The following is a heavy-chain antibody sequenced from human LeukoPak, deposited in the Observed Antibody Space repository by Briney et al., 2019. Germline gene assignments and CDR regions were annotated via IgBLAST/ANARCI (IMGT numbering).Heavy chain of an antibody. Sequence: GGSLRLSCAASGFTFSTFAMNWVRQAPGKGLEWVSSISSSSSYIYYADSVKGRFTISRDNAKNSLYLQMNSLRAEDTAVYYCARDPGIVATRVFYFDYWGQGTLVTVSS. CDR2: ISSSSSYI. CDR3: ARDPGIVATRVFYFDY. V-gene: IGHV3-21*01. CDR1: GFTFSTFA. J-gene: IGHJ4*02. D-gene: IGHD5-12*01.